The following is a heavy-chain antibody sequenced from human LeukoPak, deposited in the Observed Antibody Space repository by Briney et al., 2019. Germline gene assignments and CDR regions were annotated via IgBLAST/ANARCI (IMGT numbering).Heavy chain of an antibody. Sequence: GGSLRLSCAASGFTFSSYWMSWLRQAPGKGLEWVASTKQDGGEKYYVDSVKGRFTISRDNAKSSLYLQMNSLRAEDTAVYYCARDGSTGAVDFDYWGQGTLVTVSS. CDR1: GFTFSSYW. D-gene: IGHD7-27*01. CDR3: ARDGSTGAVDFDY. CDR2: TKQDGGEK. J-gene: IGHJ4*02. V-gene: IGHV3-7*05.